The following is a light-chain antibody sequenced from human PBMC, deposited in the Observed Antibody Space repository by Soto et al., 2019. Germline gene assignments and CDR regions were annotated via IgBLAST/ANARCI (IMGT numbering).Light chain of an antibody. CDR1: QSIINK. J-gene: IGKJ1*01. CDR2: AES. Sequence: DIQVTQSPSSVSSSLGDRVTIXCRASQSIINKLNWYEQKPGTAPKLVIXAESSLQSRVQSRFSGSGSGKDSTLSISSLQPEDFATYYCKQSYSTLTWTFGQGTKVDI. CDR3: KQSYSTLTWT. V-gene: IGKV1-39*01.